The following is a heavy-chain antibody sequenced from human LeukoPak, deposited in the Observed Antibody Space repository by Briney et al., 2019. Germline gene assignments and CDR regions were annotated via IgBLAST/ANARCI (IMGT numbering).Heavy chain of an antibody. V-gene: IGHV1-3*01. Sequence: ASVKVSCKASGYTFSRYTIHWVRQAPGQSLEWMGWIYPGNGDAEYSQNFQGRVTITRDTSASIVYMELSSLTSGDTAVYYCVRDDGSTWLFDSWGQGTLVTVSS. D-gene: IGHD6-13*01. CDR3: VRDDGSTWLFDS. J-gene: IGHJ4*02. CDR2: IYPGNGDA. CDR1: GYTFSRYT.